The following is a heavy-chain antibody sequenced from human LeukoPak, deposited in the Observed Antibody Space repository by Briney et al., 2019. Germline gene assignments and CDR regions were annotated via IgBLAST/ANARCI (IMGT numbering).Heavy chain of an antibody. CDR1: GFTFSRYW. Sequence: PGGSLRLSCAASGFTFSRYWMHWVRQPPGKGLVWVSRINPDGSSTNYADSVKGRFTISRDNAKNTLYLQMNGLRAEDTAVYYCAREWGIVVVPAPTDVWGKGTTVTVPS. CDR2: INPDGSST. CDR3: AREWGIVVVPAPTDV. D-gene: IGHD2-2*01. J-gene: IGHJ6*04. V-gene: IGHV3-74*01.